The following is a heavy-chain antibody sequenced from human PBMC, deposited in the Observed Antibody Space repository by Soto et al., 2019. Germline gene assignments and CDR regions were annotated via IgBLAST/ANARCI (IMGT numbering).Heavy chain of an antibody. J-gene: IGHJ4*02. Sequence: ASVKVSCKASGYTFTSYGISWVRQAPGQGLEWMGWISAYNGNTNYAQKLQGRVTMTTDTSTSTAYMELRSLRSDDTAVYYCARRGYYDILTGYYSYVYFDYWGQGTLVTVSS. V-gene: IGHV1-18*01. CDR2: ISAYNGNT. CDR3: ARRGYYDILTGYYSYVYFDY. D-gene: IGHD3-9*01. CDR1: GYTFTSYG.